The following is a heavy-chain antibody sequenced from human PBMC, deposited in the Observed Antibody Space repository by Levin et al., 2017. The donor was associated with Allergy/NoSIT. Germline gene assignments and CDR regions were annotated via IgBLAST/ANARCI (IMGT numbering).Heavy chain of an antibody. J-gene: IGHJ3*02. CDR3: ARNINKSGWSGNDAFDI. V-gene: IGHV3-21*01. CDR1: GFTFSSHS. D-gene: IGHD6-19*01. Sequence: KPGESLKISCEASGFTFSSHSINWVRQAPGKGLEWVSSISGVGDYIYYGDSVKGRFTIARDNAKKSVYLQMNSLRAEDTAVYYCARNINKSGWSGNDAFDIWGQGTKVTVSS. CDR2: ISGVGDYI.